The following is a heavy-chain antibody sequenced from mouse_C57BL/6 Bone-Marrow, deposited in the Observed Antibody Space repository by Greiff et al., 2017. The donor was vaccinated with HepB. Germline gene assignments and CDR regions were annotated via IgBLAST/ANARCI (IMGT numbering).Heavy chain of an antibody. CDR2: ISSGGDYI. J-gene: IGHJ1*03. CDR1: GFTFSSYA. CDR3: TRDGSSYWYFDV. V-gene: IGHV5-9-1*02. Sequence: EVHLVESGEGLVKPGGSLKLSCAASGFTFSSYAMSWVRQTPEKRLECVAYISSGGDYIYYADTVKGRFTISRDNARNTLYLQMSSLKSEDTAMYYCTRDGSSYWYFDVWGTGTTVTVSS. D-gene: IGHD1-1*01.